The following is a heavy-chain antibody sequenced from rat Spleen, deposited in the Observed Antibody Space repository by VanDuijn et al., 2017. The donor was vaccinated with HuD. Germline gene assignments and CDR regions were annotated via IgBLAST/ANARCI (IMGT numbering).Heavy chain of an antibody. J-gene: IGHJ4*01. CDR2: ISPNGGST. D-gene: IGHD1-10*01. V-gene: IGHV5-19*01. CDR1: GFTFSDYG. CDR3: TTGGTTLYVMDV. Sequence: EVQLVESGGGLVQPGRSLKLSCAASGFTFSDYGMHWIRQAPTKGLEWVASISPNGGSTFYRDSVKGRFTISRDNAKSTLYLQMDSLRSEDTATYYCTTGGTTLYVMDVWGQGASVTVSS.